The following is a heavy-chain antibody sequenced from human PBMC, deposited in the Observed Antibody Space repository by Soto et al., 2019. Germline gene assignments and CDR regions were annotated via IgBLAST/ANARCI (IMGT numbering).Heavy chain of an antibody. V-gene: IGHV6-1*01. Sequence: SQTLSLTCAISGDSVSSNSATWNWIRQSPSRGLEWLGRTYHRSKWYTDYALSVKSRLTINPDTSKNLFSLQLNSVTPDDTAVYYCARESGAAAQAHYYYGMDVWGQGNTVTVSS. D-gene: IGHD2-2*01. CDR3: ARESGAAAQAHYYYGMDV. CDR2: TYHRSKWYT. J-gene: IGHJ6*02. CDR1: GDSVSSNSAT.